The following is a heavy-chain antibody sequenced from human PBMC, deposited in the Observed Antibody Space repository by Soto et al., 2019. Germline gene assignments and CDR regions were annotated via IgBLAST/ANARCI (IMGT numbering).Heavy chain of an antibody. J-gene: IGHJ6*04. D-gene: IGHD2-15*01. Sequence: GGSLILPCTAYGFTFSNSLLDWVRQAPGMGLEWVGRIASKNEGGAIDYAAPVKGRFTISRDDSKNTKYLQMNSLKTVDTAVYYCTTHRAVGVWGEAATVTVSS. V-gene: IGHV3-15*07. CDR3: TTHRAVGV. CDR1: GFTFSNSL. CDR2: IASKNEGGAI.